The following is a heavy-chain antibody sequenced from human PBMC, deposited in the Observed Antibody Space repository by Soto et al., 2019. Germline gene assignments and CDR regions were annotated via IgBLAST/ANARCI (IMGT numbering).Heavy chain of an antibody. CDR1: GFTFSSYA. J-gene: IGHJ4*02. CDR2: ISGSGGST. CDR3: AKDLGGYCSSTSCYRFDYFDY. V-gene: IGHV3-23*01. Sequence: GSLRLSCAASGFTFSSYAMSWVRQAPGKGLEWVSAISGSGGSTYYADSVKGRFTISRDNSKNTLYLQMNSLRAEDTAVYYCAKDLGGYCSSTSCYRFDYFDYWGQGTLVTVSS. D-gene: IGHD2-2*01.